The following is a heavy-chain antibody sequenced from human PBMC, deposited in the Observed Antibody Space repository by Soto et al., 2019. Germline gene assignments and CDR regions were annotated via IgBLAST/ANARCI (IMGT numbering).Heavy chain of an antibody. D-gene: IGHD3-10*01. Sequence: GGSLRLSCAASGFTFSSYAMHWVRQAPGKGLEWVAVISYDGSNKYYADSVKGRFTISRDNSKNTLYLQMNSLRAEDTAVYYCARDSDGSGSYTSHYYYYGMDVWGQGTTVTVSS. J-gene: IGHJ6*02. CDR1: GFTFSSYA. CDR3: ARDSDGSGSYTSHYYYYGMDV. V-gene: IGHV3-30-3*01. CDR2: ISYDGSNK.